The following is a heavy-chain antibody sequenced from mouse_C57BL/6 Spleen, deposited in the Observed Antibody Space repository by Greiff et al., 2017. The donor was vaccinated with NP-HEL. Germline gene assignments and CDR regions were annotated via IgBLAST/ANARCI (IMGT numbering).Heavy chain of an antibody. Sequence: VQLQQSGPELVKPGASVKISCKASGYTFTDYYMNWVKQSHGKSLEWIGDINPNNGGTSYNQKFKGKATLTVDKSSSTAYMELRSLTSEDSAVYYCARSGSHDYWGQGTTLTVSS. CDR2: INPNNGGT. J-gene: IGHJ2*01. CDR1: GYTFTDYY. V-gene: IGHV1-26*01. CDR3: ARSGSHDY. D-gene: IGHD1-3*01.